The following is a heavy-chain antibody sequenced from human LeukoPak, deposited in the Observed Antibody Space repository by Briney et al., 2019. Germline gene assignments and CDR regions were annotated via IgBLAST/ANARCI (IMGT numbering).Heavy chain of an antibody. CDR1: GFTFSSYS. D-gene: IGHD3-22*01. CDR3: ARDSYDSSGYYRFDY. J-gene: IGHJ4*02. Sequence: PGGSLRLSCAASGFTFSSYSVNWVRQAPGKGLEWVSSISSSSSYIYYADSVKGRFTISRDNAKNSLYLQMNSLRAEDTAVYYCARDSYDSSGYYRFDYWGQGTLVTVSS. V-gene: IGHV3-21*01. CDR2: ISSSSSYI.